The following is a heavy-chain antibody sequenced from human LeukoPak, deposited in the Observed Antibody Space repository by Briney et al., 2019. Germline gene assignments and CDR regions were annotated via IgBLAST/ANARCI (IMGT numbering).Heavy chain of an antibody. CDR1: GGSFSSYY. CDR3: ARGPTISETGYFDY. Sequence: SEALSLTCAVYGGSFSSYYWSWIRQSPGKGLEWIAEINHRGDTNYNPSVKSRVTISVDTSKNQFSLKVTSLTAADTAVYYCARGPTISETGYFDYWGQGTLVTVSS. D-gene: IGHD1-1*01. CDR2: INHRGDT. J-gene: IGHJ4*03. V-gene: IGHV4-34*01.